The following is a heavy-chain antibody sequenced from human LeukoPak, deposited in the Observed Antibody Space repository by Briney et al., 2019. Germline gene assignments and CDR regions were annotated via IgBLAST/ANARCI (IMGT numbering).Heavy chain of an antibody. CDR2: IIPIFGTA. J-gene: IGHJ3*02. Sequence: SVKVSCKASGGTFSSYAISWVRQAPGQGLEWMGGIIPIFGTANYAQKFQGRVTMIEDRLADTAYMELTSLRSEDTAVYYCATGIPNDILSREPFDSWGQGTMVTVSS. CDR3: ATGIPNDILSREPFDS. V-gene: IGHV1-69*06. D-gene: IGHD3-9*01. CDR1: GGTFSSYA.